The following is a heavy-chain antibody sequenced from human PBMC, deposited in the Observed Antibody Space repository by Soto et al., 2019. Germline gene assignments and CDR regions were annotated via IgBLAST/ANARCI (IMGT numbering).Heavy chain of an antibody. CDR2: IYYSGST. CDR3: ARVRVVRGVMDFDY. J-gene: IGHJ4*02. V-gene: IGHV4-31*03. CDR1: GGSISSGGYY. Sequence: SETLSLTCTVSGGSISSGGYYWSWIRQHPGKGLEWIGYIYYSGSTYYNPSLKSRVTISVDTSKNQFSLKLSSVTAADTAVYYCARVRVVRGVMDFDYWGQGTLVTVSS. D-gene: IGHD3-10*01.